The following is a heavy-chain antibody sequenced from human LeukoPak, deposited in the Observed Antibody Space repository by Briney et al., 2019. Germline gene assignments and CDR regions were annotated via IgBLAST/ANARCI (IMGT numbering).Heavy chain of an antibody. CDR2: MYYSGST. CDR1: GGSIGSYH. CDR3: ARWYSSGWAFDY. V-gene: IGHV4-59*08. D-gene: IGHD6-19*01. J-gene: IGHJ4*02. Sequence: KPSETLSLTCTVSGGSIGSYHWNWIRQPPGKGLEWIGYMYYSGSTNYNPSLKSRVTISVDTSKNQFSLKLSSVTAADRAVYYCARWYSSGWAFDYWGQGTLVTVSS.